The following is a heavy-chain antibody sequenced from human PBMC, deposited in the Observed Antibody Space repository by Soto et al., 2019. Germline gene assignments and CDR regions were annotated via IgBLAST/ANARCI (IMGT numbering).Heavy chain of an antibody. CDR2: ISGSGGNA. V-gene: IGHV3-23*01. J-gene: IGHJ6*02. Sequence: EVQLLESGGGLVQPGGSLRLSCAASGFTFSSYAMSWVRQAPGKGLEWVSTISGSGGNAYYADSVKGRFSISRDNSKNTLRPQMTSPRADDTALYYCAKDGASGSNPPYYYFGMDVWGQGTTVTVSS. CDR1: GFTFSSYA. D-gene: IGHD1-26*01. CDR3: AKDGASGSNPPYYYFGMDV.